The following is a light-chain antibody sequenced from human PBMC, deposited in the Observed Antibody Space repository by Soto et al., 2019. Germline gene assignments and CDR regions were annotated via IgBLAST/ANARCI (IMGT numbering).Light chain of an antibody. V-gene: IGLV2-14*01. CDR2: DVT. J-gene: IGLJ1*01. CDR3: SSYTTSTTYV. CDR1: SSDVGAYNY. Sequence: QSVLTQPASVSGSPGQSIAISCTGTSSDVGAYNYVSWYQQHPGKAPKLMIYDVTYRRSGVSNRFSGSKSGNTASLTISGLQAEDEADYYCSSYTTSTTYVFGTGTKVTVL.